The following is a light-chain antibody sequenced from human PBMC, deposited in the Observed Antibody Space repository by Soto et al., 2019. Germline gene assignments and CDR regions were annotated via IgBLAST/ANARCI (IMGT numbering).Light chain of an antibody. Sequence: DIQITQSPSSLSASVGDRVTITCLASQTITNYLNWYQHKPGKAPKSLIYGASTLQSGVPSRFSGSGSGTEFTLTISSLQPEDFATYYCQQLNTYPITFAQGTRLEIK. CDR1: QTITNY. CDR3: QQLNTYPIT. V-gene: IGKV1-9*01. CDR2: GAS. J-gene: IGKJ5*01.